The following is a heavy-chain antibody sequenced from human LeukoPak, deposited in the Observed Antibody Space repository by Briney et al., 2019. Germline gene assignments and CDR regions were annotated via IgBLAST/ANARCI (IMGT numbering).Heavy chain of an antibody. CDR1: GFTVSSKY. Sequence: GGSLRLSCAASGFTVSSKYMTWVRQAPGKGLEWVSLIYSAGSTYYADSVKGRFTISRDNSKNTLYLKMNSLRVEDTAVYYCARAPLLYFDWCYFDYWGQGTLVTVSS. D-gene: IGHD3-9*01. CDR3: ARAPLLYFDWCYFDY. J-gene: IGHJ4*02. V-gene: IGHV3-53*01. CDR2: IYSAGST.